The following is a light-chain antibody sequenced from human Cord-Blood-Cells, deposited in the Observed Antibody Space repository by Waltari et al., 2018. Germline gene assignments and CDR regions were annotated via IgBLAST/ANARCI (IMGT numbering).Light chain of an antibody. CDR1: SGYSNSK. J-gene: IGLJ3*02. V-gene: IGLV9-49*01. Sequence: QPVLTQPPAASASLGASVTLTCTLSSGYSNSKVDWYQQRPGKGPRFVMRVGTGGIVGSKGDGIPDRFSVLGSGLNRYLTIKNIQEEDESDYHCGADHGSGSNFGWVFGGGTKLTVL. CDR3: GADHGSGSNFGWV. CDR2: VGTGGIVG.